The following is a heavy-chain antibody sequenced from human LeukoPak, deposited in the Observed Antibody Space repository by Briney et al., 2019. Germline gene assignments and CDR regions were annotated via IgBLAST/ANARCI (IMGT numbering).Heavy chain of an antibody. Sequence: PEGSLRLSCAASGFTFSSYGMHWVRQAPGKGLEWVAVISYDGSNKYYADSVKGRFTISRDNSKNTLYLQMNSLRAEDTAVYYCAKDLMITFGGVIAPDYWGQGTLVTVSS. CDR3: AKDLMITFGGVIAPDY. CDR1: GFTFSSYG. CDR2: ISYDGSNK. V-gene: IGHV3-30*18. J-gene: IGHJ4*02. D-gene: IGHD3-16*02.